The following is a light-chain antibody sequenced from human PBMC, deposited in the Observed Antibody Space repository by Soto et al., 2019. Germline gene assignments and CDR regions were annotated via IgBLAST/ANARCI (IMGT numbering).Light chain of an antibody. CDR2: GAS. Sequence: EIVLMQSPGTLSLSPGERATLSCMASQSVSGNLAWYQQKPGQAPRLLIYGASTRAAGIPARFSGSGSGTEFTLTISSLQSEDFAVYFCQQYNNWPPITFGQGTRLEI. CDR1: QSVSGN. J-gene: IGKJ5*01. V-gene: IGKV3-15*01. CDR3: QQYNNWPPIT.